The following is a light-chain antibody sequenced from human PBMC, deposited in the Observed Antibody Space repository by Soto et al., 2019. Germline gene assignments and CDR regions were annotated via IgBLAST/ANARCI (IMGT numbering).Light chain of an antibody. CDR1: SSDVGSYNR. J-gene: IGLJ1*01. CDR2: EVS. CDR3: SLYTSSSTEV. Sequence: QSALTQPPSVSGSPGQSVTISCTGTSSDVGSYNRVSWYQQPPGTAPKLMIYEVSNRPSGVPDRFSGSKSGNTASLTISGLQAEDEADYYCSLYTSSSTEVFGNGTKVTVL. V-gene: IGLV2-18*01.